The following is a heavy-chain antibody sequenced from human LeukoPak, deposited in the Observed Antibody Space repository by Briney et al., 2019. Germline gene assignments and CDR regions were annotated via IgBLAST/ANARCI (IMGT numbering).Heavy chain of an antibody. Sequence: PSETLSLTCAVYGGSFSGYYWSWIRQPPGKGLEWIGEINHSGSTNYNPSLKSRVTISVDTSKNQFSLKLSSVTAADTAVYYCARGGNYYDSSGYLVYWGQGTPVTVSS. CDR2: INHSGST. D-gene: IGHD3-22*01. J-gene: IGHJ4*02. V-gene: IGHV4-34*01. CDR1: GGSFSGYY. CDR3: ARGGNYYDSSGYLVY.